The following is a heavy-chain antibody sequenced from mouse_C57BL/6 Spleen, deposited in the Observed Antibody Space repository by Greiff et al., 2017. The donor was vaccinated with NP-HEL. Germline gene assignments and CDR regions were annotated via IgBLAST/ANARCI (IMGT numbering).Heavy chain of an antibody. D-gene: IGHD1-1*01. CDR2: ISDGGSYT. V-gene: IGHV5-4*01. CDR3: ARDVTDYYGSSFDY. CDR1: GFTFSSYA. Sequence: EVMLVESGGGLVKPGGSLKLSCAASGFTFSSYAMSWVRQTPDKRLEWVATISDGGSYTYYPDNVKGRFTISRDNAKNNLYLQMSHLKSEDTAMYYCARDVTDYYGSSFDYWGQGTTLTVSS. J-gene: IGHJ2*01.